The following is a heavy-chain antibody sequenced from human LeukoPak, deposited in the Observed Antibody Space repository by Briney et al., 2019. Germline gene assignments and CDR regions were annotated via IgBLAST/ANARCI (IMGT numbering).Heavy chain of an antibody. V-gene: IGHV3-64*01. Sequence: TGGSLRLSCAVSGFTFSSYAMHWVRQAPGKGLEYVSAISSNGGSTYYANSVKGRFTISRDNSKNTLYLQMGSLRAEDMAVCYCARDGLDSSGSTFDYWGQGTLVTVSS. J-gene: IGHJ4*02. CDR1: GFTFSSYA. D-gene: IGHD3-22*01. CDR2: ISSNGGST. CDR3: ARDGLDSSGSTFDY.